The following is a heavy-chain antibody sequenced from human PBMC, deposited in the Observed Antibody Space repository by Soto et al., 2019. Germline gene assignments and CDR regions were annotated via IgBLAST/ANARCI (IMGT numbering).Heavy chain of an antibody. Sequence: QVQLVQSGAEVKKPGASVKVSCKASGYTFTSYGISWVRQAPGQGLEWMGWISAYNGNTNYAQKLQGRVTMTTDTSTSTAYRELRSLRSDDTAVYYCARDPVATVTTGWFDPWGQGTLVTVSS. D-gene: IGHD4-17*01. CDR1: GYTFTSYG. CDR2: ISAYNGNT. CDR3: ARDPVATVTTGWFDP. V-gene: IGHV1-18*01. J-gene: IGHJ5*02.